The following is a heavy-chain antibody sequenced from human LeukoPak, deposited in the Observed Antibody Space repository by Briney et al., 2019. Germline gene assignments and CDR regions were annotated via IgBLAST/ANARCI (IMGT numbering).Heavy chain of an antibody. CDR2: VRYDGNNP. J-gene: IGHJ4*02. D-gene: IGHD4-17*01. CDR3: ARGSRYGDYPYYCDF. Sequence: GGSLRLSCAGSGFTFGSYGMHWVRQAPGKGLDWVAFVRYDGNNPYYSASVKGRFTISRDNSKNTVLLQMNNLRLEDAAVYYCARGSRYGDYPYYCDFWGQGTLVTVSS. V-gene: IGHV3-30*02. CDR1: GFTFGSYG.